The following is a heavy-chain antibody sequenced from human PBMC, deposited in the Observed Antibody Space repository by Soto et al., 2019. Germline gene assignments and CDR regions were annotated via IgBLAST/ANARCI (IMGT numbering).Heavy chain of an antibody. CDR1: GFTFSSSA. V-gene: IGHV3-23*01. CDR2: ISGSGGTP. Sequence: HPGGSLRLSCAASGFTFSSSAMSWVRQAPGRGLEWFSTISGSGGTPYYADSVKGRFTISRDNSKNTLYLVLNSLRAEDTAVYYCAMGLAAAGPLDYWGQGTLVTVSS. J-gene: IGHJ4*02. CDR3: AMGLAAAGPLDY. D-gene: IGHD6-13*01.